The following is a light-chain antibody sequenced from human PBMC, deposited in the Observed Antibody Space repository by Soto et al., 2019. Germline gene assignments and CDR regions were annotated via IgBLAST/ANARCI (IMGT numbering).Light chain of an antibody. CDR3: VSYTSSTTYV. J-gene: IGLJ1*01. CDR1: SSDVGGSNF. V-gene: IGLV2-14*03. Sequence: QSVLTQPASVSDSPGQSITISCTGTSSDVGGSNFVSWYQQHPGKPPKLIIYDVANRPSGVSHRFSGSKSGSTASLIISRLQTEDEADYYCVSYTSSTTYVFGTGTKVTVL. CDR2: DVA.